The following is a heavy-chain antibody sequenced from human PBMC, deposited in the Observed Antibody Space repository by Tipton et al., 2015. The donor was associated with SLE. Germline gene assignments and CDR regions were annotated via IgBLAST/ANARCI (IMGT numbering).Heavy chain of an antibody. CDR2: IYYEETT. J-gene: IGHJ4*02. CDR3: AGDSSGSYYDRGGYYQRDNRHFDL. CDR1: GGSITSNGVH. V-gene: IGHV4-39*07. Sequence: TLSLTCSVAGGSITSNGVHWAWIRQPPGKGLEWIGSIYYEETTYYNPSLRRRLALSVDTAKDQFSLKLKSVTAADTAGYYCAGDSSGSYYDRGGYYQRDNRHFDLWGRGILVSVSS. D-gene: IGHD3-22*01.